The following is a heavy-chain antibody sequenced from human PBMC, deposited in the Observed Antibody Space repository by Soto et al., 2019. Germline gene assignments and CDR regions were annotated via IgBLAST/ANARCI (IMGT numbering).Heavy chain of an antibody. CDR2: INPSCGIR. CDR1: GGAFNKYF. CDR3: ARDYGDYGFDY. V-gene: IGHV1-46*02. J-gene: IGHJ4*02. D-gene: IGHD4-17*01. Sequence: ASVKVSCKASGGAFNKYFLGWVRQAPGQGLEWMGMINPSCGIRSYAQKFQGRVTMTRDTSTNTVYMELSSLRSEDTAVYYCARDYGDYGFDYWGQGTLVTGSS.